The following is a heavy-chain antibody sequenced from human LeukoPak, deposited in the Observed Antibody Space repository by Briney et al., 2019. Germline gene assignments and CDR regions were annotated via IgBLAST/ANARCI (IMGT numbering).Heavy chain of an antibody. J-gene: IGHJ6*03. CDR1: GFTFSNAW. CDR3: AKAGDSTGYYPAFYYYMDV. Sequence: GGSLRLSCAASGFTFSNAWMSWVRQAPGKGLEWVGRIESKTDGGTTDYAAPVKGRFTISRDDSKNTLYLEMNSLRAEDTAVYYCAKAGDSTGYYPAFYYYMDVWGEGTTVTVSS. CDR2: IESKTDGGTT. V-gene: IGHV3-15*04. D-gene: IGHD3-22*01.